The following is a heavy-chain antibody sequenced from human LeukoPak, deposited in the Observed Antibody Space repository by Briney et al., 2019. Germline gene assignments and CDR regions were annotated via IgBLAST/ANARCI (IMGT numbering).Heavy chain of an antibody. CDR1: GGSISSGGYY. CDR2: IYYSGST. V-gene: IGHV4-31*03. D-gene: IGHD3-10*01. J-gene: IGHJ5*02. CDR3: ARAPESYGSGSYYRDPNWFDP. Sequence: SQTLSLTCTVSGGSISSGGYYWSWIRQHPGKGLEWIGYIYYSGSTYYNPSLKSRVTISVDTSKNQFSLKLSFVTAADTAVYYCARAPESYGSGSYYRDPNWFDPWGQGTLVTVSS.